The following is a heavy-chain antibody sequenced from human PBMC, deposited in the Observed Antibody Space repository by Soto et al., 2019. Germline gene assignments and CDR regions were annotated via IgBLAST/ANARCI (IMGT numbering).Heavy chain of an antibody. D-gene: IGHD6-19*01. CDR1: GTKIDGYY. CDR3: AKDRAVYTREARHLYYVGMDV. CDR2: IYYDGKI. V-gene: IGHV4-59*01. J-gene: IGHJ6*02. Sequence: SETLSLTCTVSGTKIDGYYWSWIRQPPGKGLEWIGYIYYDGKIKYNPSLESRVTISVDTSKTQFSLTLTSVTAADTAVYFCAKDRAVYTREARHLYYVGMDVWGQDTTVTVSS.